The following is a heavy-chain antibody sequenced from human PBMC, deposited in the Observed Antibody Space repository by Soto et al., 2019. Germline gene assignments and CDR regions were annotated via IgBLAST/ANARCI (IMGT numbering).Heavy chain of an antibody. V-gene: IGHV3-30*03. Sequence: GWSLRLSCAASEFTFSNYAMHWVRQPPGKGLQWLAFISYDGNNKYYADSVEGRFTISRDNSKNTVYLQMNSLRLEDTAVYYCARGPSDSDSYFDYWGQGTLVTVSS. J-gene: IGHJ4*02. D-gene: IGHD4-4*01. CDR2: ISYDGNNK. CDR1: EFTFSNYA. CDR3: ARGPSDSDSYFDY.